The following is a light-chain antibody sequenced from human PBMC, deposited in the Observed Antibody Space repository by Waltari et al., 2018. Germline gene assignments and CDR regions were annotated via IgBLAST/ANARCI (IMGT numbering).Light chain of an antibody. V-gene: IGKV1-39*01. Sequence: DIQMTQSPSSLSASAEDKVTITCRASQTISYYLNWYQQLPGRAPKPLIHVASSLQTGVPSRFSGSGSGTNFTLTISSLQPEDFATYICQQSYSLPYTFGQGT. J-gene: IGKJ2*01. CDR2: VAS. CDR1: QTISYY. CDR3: QQSYSLPYT.